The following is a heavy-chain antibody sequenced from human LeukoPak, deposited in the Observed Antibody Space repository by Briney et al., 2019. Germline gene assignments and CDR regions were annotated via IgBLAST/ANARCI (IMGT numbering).Heavy chain of an antibody. V-gene: IGHV3-23*01. CDR2: ISGSGSST. J-gene: IGHJ4*02. Sequence: PGASLRLSCAASGFTFSSYAMSWVRQAPGKGLEWVSTISGSGSSTYYADSVKGRFTISRDNSKNTLYLQMNSLRAEDTAVYYCARAGSQVGNYYFFDYWGPGTLVTVSS. CDR3: ARAGSQVGNYYFFDY. CDR1: GFTFSSYA. D-gene: IGHD1-26*01.